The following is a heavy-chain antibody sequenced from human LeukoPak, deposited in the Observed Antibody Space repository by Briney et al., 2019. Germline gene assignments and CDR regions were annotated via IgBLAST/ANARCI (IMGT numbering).Heavy chain of an antibody. J-gene: IGHJ3*02. CDR1: GGSISSYY. Sequence: SETLSLTCTVSGGSISSYYWSWIRQPPGKGLEWIGYIYYSGSTNYNPSLKSRVTMSVDTSENQFSLKLSSVTAADTAVYYWARDQFYSSSRWNAFDIWGQGTMVTVSS. D-gene: IGHD6-13*01. CDR2: IYYSGST. V-gene: IGHV4-59*12. CDR3: ARDQFYSSSRWNAFDI.